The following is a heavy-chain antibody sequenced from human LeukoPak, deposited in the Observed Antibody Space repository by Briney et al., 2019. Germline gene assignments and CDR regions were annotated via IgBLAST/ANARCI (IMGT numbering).Heavy chain of an antibody. CDR2: ISYAGSNK. J-gene: IGHJ4*02. CDR3: ARAIAVAGPGVFDY. Sequence: GGSLRLSCAASGFTFSSYGMHWVRQAPGKGLEWVAVISYAGSNKYYADSVKGRFTISRDNSKNTLYLQMNSLRAEDTAVYYCARAIAVAGPGVFDYWGQGTLVTVSS. D-gene: IGHD6-19*01. V-gene: IGHV3-30*03. CDR1: GFTFSSYG.